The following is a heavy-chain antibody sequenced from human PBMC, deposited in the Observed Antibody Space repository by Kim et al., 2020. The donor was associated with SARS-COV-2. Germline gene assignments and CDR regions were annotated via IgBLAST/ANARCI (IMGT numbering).Heavy chain of an antibody. Sequence: KSRVTMSEDTSKNQFSLKLSSVTAAATAVYYCARALTYYYDSSGFYYFDYWGQGTLVTVSS. V-gene: IGHV4-34*02. CDR3: ARALTYYYDSSGFYYFDY. D-gene: IGHD3-22*01. J-gene: IGHJ4*02.